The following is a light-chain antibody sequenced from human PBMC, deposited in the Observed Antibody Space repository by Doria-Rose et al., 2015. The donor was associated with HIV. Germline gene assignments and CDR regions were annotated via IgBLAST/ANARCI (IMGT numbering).Light chain of an antibody. V-gene: IGLV2-14*03. J-gene: IGLJ3*02. Sequence: PNLMSYDDSNRPSEVANRFAGSKSGNTASLTISGLQAEGEADYYCSSYTTSSTLVFGGGTKLTVL. CDR3: SSYTTSSTLV. CDR2: DDS.